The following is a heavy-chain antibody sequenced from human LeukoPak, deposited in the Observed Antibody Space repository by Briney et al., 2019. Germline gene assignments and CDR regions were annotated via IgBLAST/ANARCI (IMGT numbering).Heavy chain of an antibody. V-gene: IGHV4-4*07. CDR3: ARGIMTTVPTLDY. D-gene: IGHD4-17*01. J-gene: IGHJ4*02. CDR1: GGSISGYY. Sequence: PSETLSLTCTVSGGSISGYYWNWIRQPAGKGLEWIGRVYTTGSTNYNPSLKSRVTISVDTSKNQFSLKLTSVTAADTAVYYCARGIMTTVPTLDYWGQGALVTVSS. CDR2: VYTTGST.